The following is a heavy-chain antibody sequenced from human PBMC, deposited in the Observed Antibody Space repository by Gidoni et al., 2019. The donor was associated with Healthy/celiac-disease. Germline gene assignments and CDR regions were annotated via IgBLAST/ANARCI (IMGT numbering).Heavy chain of an antibody. CDR2: IIPIFGTA. CDR1: GGTFSSYA. J-gene: IGHJ6*03. D-gene: IGHD4-4*01. Sequence: QVQLVQSGAEVKKPGSSVKVSCKASGGTFSSYAISCVRQAPGQGLEWMGGIIPIFGTANYAQKFQGRVTITADESTSTAYMELSSLRSEDTAVYYCARAPYSLKYSNYELPSYYYYYYMDVWGKGTTVTVSS. CDR3: ARAPYSLKYSNYELPSYYYYYYMDV. V-gene: IGHV1-69*01.